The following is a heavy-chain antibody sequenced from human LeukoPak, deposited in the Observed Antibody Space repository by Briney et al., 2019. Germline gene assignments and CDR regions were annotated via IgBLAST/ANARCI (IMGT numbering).Heavy chain of an antibody. Sequence: PSETLSLTCTVSGGSISSGGYYWSWIRQHPGKGLEWIGYIYYSGSTYYNPSLKSRVTISVDTSKNQFSLKLSSVTAADTAVYYCARDRVKDSSGYYCVQKEQNAFDIWGQGTMVTVSS. V-gene: IGHV4-61*08. CDR2: IYYSGST. J-gene: IGHJ3*02. CDR3: ARDRVKDSSGYYCVQKEQNAFDI. CDR1: GGSISSGGYY. D-gene: IGHD3-22*01.